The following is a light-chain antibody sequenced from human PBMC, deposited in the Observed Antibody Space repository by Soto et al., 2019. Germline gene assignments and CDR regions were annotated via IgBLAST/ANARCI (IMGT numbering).Light chain of an antibody. Sequence: EIVMTQSPATMSLSPGERATLSCRSSQSVSSNLAWYQQKSGQAPRLLLYGASSRATGIPDRFRGSGSGTDFTLTISRLEPEDFAVYYCQQYGGLPTFGQGTKVDI. CDR1: QSVSSN. V-gene: IGKV3-20*01. CDR3: QQYGGLPT. CDR2: GAS. J-gene: IGKJ1*01.